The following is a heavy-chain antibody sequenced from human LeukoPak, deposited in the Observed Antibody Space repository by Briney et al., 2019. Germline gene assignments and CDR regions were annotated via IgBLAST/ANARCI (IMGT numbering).Heavy chain of an antibody. Sequence: SQTLSLTCAISGDSVSSNSAAWNWIRQSPSRGLEWLGRTYYRSKWYNDYAVSVKSRITINPDTSKNQFSLQLNSVTPEDTAVYYCARETYSSSWPRAYYFDFWGQGTLVTVSS. CDR3: ARETYSSSWPRAYYFDF. V-gene: IGHV6-1*01. CDR1: GDSVSSNSAA. D-gene: IGHD6-13*01. CDR2: TYYRSKWYN. J-gene: IGHJ4*02.